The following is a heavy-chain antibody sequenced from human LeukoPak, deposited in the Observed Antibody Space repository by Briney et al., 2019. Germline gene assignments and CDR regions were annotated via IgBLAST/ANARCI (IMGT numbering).Heavy chain of an antibody. J-gene: IGHJ4*02. Sequence: GGSLRLSCAASGFTFSSYVMSWVRQAPGKGLEWVSSISGSGGSTHYADSVKGRFTISRDNSKNTLYLQMNSLRAEDTALYYCATKGTTVTTNYFDYWGQGTLVTVSS. CDR3: ATKGTTVTTNYFDY. D-gene: IGHD4-11*01. V-gene: IGHV3-23*01. CDR2: ISGSGGST. CDR1: GFTFSSYV.